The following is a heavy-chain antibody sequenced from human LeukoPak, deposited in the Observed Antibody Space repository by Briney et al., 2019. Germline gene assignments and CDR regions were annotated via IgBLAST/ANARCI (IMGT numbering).Heavy chain of an antibody. J-gene: IGHJ5*02. CDR1: GGSFSGYY. CDR3: ARVLVGRLRFLEWSDHNWFDP. CDR2: INHSGST. Sequence: SETLSLTCAVYGGSFSGYYWSWIRQPPGKGLEWIGEINHSGSTNYNPSLKSRVTISVDTSKNQFSLKLSSVTAADTAVYYCARVLVGRLRFLEWSDHNWFDPWGQGTLVTVSS. V-gene: IGHV4-34*01. D-gene: IGHD3-3*01.